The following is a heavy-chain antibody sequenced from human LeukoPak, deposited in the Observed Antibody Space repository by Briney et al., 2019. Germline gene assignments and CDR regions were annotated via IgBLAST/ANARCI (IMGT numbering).Heavy chain of an antibody. CDR1: GFTFSSCG. CDR2: ISNDGSTQ. V-gene: IGHV3-30*18. D-gene: IGHD1-26*01. Sequence: GGSLRLSCAASGFTFSSCGMHWVRHAPGKGLEWVGVISNDGSTQYSVDSVRGRFIMSRDNWKNTLYLQMNSLRAEDTAVYYCAKGLGSGRSPREFFDYWGQGTLVTVSS. J-gene: IGHJ4*02. CDR3: AKGLGSGRSPREFFDY.